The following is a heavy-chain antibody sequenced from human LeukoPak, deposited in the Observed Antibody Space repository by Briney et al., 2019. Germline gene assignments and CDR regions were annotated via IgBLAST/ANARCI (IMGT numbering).Heavy chain of an antibody. CDR3: ARHRPYGGYDD. J-gene: IGHJ4*02. CDR1: GDFISSSNYY. V-gene: IGHV4-39*01. CDR2: MLYSGNT. Sequence: PSEILSLTCIVSGDFISSSNYYWGWIRQPPGEGLEWIGSMLYSGNTYYNPSLKSRVAIYADTSKNELSLRVNSVTAADAAVYFCARHRPYGGYDDWGQGTLVTVSS. D-gene: IGHD5-12*01.